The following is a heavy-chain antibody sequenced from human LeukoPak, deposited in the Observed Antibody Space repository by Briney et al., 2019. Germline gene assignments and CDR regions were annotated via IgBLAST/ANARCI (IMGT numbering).Heavy chain of an antibody. CDR3: AATQYDFWSGYPNWFDP. V-gene: IGHV1-18*01. Sequence: GASVKVSCKASGYTFTIYGISWVRQAPGQGLEWMGWISAYNGNTNYAQKLQGRVTMTTDTSTSTAYMELRSLRSDDTAVYYCAATQYDFWSGYPNWFDPWGQGTLVTVSS. D-gene: IGHD3-3*01. J-gene: IGHJ5*02. CDR2: ISAYNGNT. CDR1: GYTFTIYG.